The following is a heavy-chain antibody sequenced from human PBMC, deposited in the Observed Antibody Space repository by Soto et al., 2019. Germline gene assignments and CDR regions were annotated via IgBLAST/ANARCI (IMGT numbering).Heavy chain of an antibody. CDR2: ISSAGNYI. J-gene: IGHJ5*02. V-gene: IGHV3-30-3*01. D-gene: IGHD4-17*01. CDR3: AVGYGGSRRNWFDP. CDR1: GFTFSSYT. Sequence: QVQLVESGRGVVQPGRSLKLSCAASGFTFSSYTMHWVRQAPGKGLEWVAAISSAGNYIYYVDSVKGRFSISRDNVRHTLFLQMSSLRAEDTAVYYCAVGYGGSRRNWFDPWGQGTLVTVSS.